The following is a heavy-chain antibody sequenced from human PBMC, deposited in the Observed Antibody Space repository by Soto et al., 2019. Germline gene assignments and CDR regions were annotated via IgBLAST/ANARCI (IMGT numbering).Heavy chain of an antibody. D-gene: IGHD5-18*01. CDR2: SRSKAYGGTT. V-gene: IGHV3-49*03. Sequence: GGSLRLSCTASGFTFGDYAMSWFRQAPGKGLEWVGFSRSKAYGGTTEYAASVKGRFTISRDDSKSIAYLQMNSLKTEDTAVYYCTRGASGYDYYYYYYMDVWGKGTTVTVSS. CDR1: GFTFGDYA. CDR3: TRGASGYDYYYYYYMDV. J-gene: IGHJ6*03.